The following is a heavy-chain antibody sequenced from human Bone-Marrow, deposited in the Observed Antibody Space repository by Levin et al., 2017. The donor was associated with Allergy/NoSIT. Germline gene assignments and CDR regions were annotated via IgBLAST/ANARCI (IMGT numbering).Heavy chain of an antibody. D-gene: IGHD1/OR15-1a*01. V-gene: IGHV2-5*02. J-gene: IGHJ5*02. CDR2: IYWDDEK. Sequence: VSGPTLVKPTQTLTLTCTFSGFSLRSSGMGVGWIRQSPGKALEWLALIYWDDEKRYSPSLKSRLTITKDTSKNQVVLTMTNMDPVDTATYYCAHRPPGGYNWNNNWFDPWGQGTLVIVSS. CDR1: GFSLRSSGMG. CDR3: AHRPPGGYNWNNNWFDP.